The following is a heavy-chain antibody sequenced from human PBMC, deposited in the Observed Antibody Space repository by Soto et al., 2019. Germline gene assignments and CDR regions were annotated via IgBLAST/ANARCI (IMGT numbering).Heavy chain of an antibody. J-gene: IGHJ4*02. CDR3: ASVTFGGVVLAH. CDR2: IYFNGNT. Sequence: SETLSLTCTVSAASFSKYYWSWIRQPPGKGLEWIGYIYFNGNTNYNPSLKRRVTISIDTSKKQISLNLTAVTDADTAVYYCASVTFGGVVLAHWGQGTLVTSPQ. V-gene: IGHV4-59*01. D-gene: IGHD3-16*01. CDR1: AASFSKYY.